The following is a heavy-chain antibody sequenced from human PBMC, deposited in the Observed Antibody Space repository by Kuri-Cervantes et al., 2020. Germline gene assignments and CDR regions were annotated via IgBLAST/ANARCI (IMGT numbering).Heavy chain of an antibody. J-gene: IGHJ4*02. CDR2: ITHSRGT. D-gene: IGHD5-24*01. CDR3: ARSRIDGWRYYFDN. CDR1: GASPRNYC. V-gene: IGHV4-59*01. Sequence: ESLKISCSVSGASPRNYCWSWIRQPPGMGLEWVGYITHSRGTNYNPSLKSRVIISLDASNNKISLTLSSVTAADTAVYYCARSRIDGWRYYFDNWGQGTLVTVSS.